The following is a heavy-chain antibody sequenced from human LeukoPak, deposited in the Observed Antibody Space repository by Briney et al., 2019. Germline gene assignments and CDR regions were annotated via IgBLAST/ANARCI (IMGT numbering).Heavy chain of an antibody. J-gene: IGHJ1*01. CDR3: ASLSGYYDEYFHY. V-gene: IGHV4-39*01. D-gene: IGHD3-22*01. CDR2: IYYSGST. CDR1: GGSISSSSYY. Sequence: SETLSLTCNVSGGSISSSSYYWGWIRQPPGKGLEWIGSIYYSGSTYYNPSLKSRVAISVDTSNNQLSLRLTSVTAADTAVYYCASLSGYYDEYFHYWGQGTLVTVSS.